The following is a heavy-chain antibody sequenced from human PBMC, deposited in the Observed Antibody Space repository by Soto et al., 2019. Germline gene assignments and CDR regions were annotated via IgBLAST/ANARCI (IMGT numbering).Heavy chain of an antibody. J-gene: IGHJ5*02. CDR1: GGSISSGSYY. D-gene: IGHD2-8*01. Sequence: SETLSLTCTVSGGSISSGSYYWGWIRQSPGKGLEWIGSTYISGRTYYNPPLRSRVTISLDGAKNQFSLRLTSVTAADTAVYYCASAGVLDLLNGFDPWGQGTLVTVSS. CDR3: ASAGVLDLLNGFDP. CDR2: TYISGRT. V-gene: IGHV4-39*01.